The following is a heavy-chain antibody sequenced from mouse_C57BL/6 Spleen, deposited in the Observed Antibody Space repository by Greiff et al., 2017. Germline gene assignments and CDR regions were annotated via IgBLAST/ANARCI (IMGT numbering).Heavy chain of an antibody. CDR1: GYTFTSYT. D-gene: IGHD2-4*01. J-gene: IGHJ4*01. V-gene: IGHV1-4*01. Sequence: QVQLQQSGAELARPGPSVKMSCKASGYTFTSYTMHWVKQRPGQGLEWIGYINPSSGYTKYNQKFKDKATLTADKASSTAYMQLSSLTSEDSAVYYCARTLYYDYDEGGMDYWGQGTSVTVSS. CDR2: INPSSGYT. CDR3: ARTLYYDYDEGGMDY.